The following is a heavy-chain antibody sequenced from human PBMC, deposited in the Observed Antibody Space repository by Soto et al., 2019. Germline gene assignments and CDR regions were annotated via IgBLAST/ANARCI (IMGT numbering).Heavy chain of an antibody. J-gene: IGHJ4*02. V-gene: IGHV3-30-3*01. Sequence: QVQLVESGGGVVQPGGSLRLSCEASGFTFSSFNMHWVRQAPGKGLEWVAVISYEITKTQYADSVKGRFTISRDNSKSTLYLHMSSLRAEDTAVYYCARTTAVAGTPEFAYWGQGTLVTVSS. D-gene: IGHD6-19*01. CDR2: ISYEITKT. CDR1: GFTFSSFN. CDR3: ARTTAVAGTPEFAY.